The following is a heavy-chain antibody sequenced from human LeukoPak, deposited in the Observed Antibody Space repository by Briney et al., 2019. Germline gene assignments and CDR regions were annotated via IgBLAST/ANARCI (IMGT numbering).Heavy chain of an antibody. CDR1: GFTFSNAW. D-gene: IGHD4-17*01. J-gene: IGHJ4*02. CDR2: IKSKTDGGTT. Sequence: GGSLRLSCAASGFTFSNAWMSWVRQAPGKGREWVGRIKSKTDGGTTDYAAPVKGRFTISRDDSKNTLYLQMNSLKTEDTAVYYCTTLTTVTTPFDPFDYWGQGTLVTVSS. CDR3: TTLTTVTTPFDPFDY. V-gene: IGHV3-15*01.